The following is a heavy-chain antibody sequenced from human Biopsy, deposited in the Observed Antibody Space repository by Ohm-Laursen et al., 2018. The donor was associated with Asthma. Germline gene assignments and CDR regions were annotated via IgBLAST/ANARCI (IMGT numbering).Heavy chain of an antibody. V-gene: IGHV3-30*18. Sequence: SLRLSCLAPGFTFSRYAIHWVRQAPGKGLEWVAVISHDGQTQHYAESVKGRFALSRDNSQNTLYLQMISLRTDDTAVYYCAKRRGYSDFNDFDYWGHGTLVTVSS. D-gene: IGHD4-11*01. CDR1: GFTFSRYA. CDR2: ISHDGQTQ. J-gene: IGHJ4*01. CDR3: AKRRGYSDFNDFDY.